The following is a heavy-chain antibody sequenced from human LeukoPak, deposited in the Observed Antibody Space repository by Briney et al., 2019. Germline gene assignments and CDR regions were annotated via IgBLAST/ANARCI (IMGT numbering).Heavy chain of an antibody. Sequence: PSETLSLTCAVSGYSISSGHFWGWIRQPPGKGLEWIGTIFHTGSAYYNSSLTGRVTISVDTSKNQFSLKLNSMTAADTAFYYCVRDLGLTISANWFDPWGQGILVTVSS. D-gene: IGHD3-3*01. V-gene: IGHV4-38-2*02. CDR1: GYSISSGHF. J-gene: IGHJ5*02. CDR3: VRDLGLTISANWFDP. CDR2: IFHTGSA.